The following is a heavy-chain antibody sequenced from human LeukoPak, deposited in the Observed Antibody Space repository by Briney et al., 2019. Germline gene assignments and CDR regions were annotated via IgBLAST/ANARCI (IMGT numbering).Heavy chain of an antibody. D-gene: IGHD1-14*01. CDR1: GFTFNTYA. V-gene: IGHV3-23*01. CDR3: AKRPPFDY. J-gene: IGHJ4*02. CDR2: ISDSGGRT. Sequence: PGGSLRLSCAASGFTFNTYAMSWVRQAPGMGLEWVSAISDSGGRTYYADPVKGRFTVSRDNSKNTLYLQLNSLRAEDTAVYYCAKRPPFDYWGQGTLVTVSS.